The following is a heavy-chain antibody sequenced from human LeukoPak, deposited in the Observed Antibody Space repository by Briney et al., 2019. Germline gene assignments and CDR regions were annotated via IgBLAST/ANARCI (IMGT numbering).Heavy chain of an antibody. Sequence: PSETLSLTCTVSGGSISSYYWSWIRQPPGKGLEWIGYIYYSGSTNYNPSLKSRVTISVDTSKNQFSLKLSSVTAADTAVYYCARGAGASSWYFDYWGQGTLVTVSP. J-gene: IGHJ4*02. D-gene: IGHD6-13*01. CDR1: GGSISSYY. CDR2: IYYSGST. V-gene: IGHV4-59*01. CDR3: ARGAGASSWYFDY.